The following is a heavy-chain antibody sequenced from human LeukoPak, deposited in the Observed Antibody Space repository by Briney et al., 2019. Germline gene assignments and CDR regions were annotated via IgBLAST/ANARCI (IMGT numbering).Heavy chain of an antibody. V-gene: IGHV1-18*01. D-gene: IGHD3-22*01. J-gene: IGHJ4*02. CDR1: GYTFTSYG. Sequence: ASVKVSCKASGYTFTSYGISWVRQAPGQGLEWMGWISAYNGNTNYAQKLQGRVTMTTDTSTSTAYMELRSLRSDDTAVYYWARDYYYDSSGQHDYGGQGTLVPVSS. CDR3: ARDYYYDSSGQHDY. CDR2: ISAYNGNT.